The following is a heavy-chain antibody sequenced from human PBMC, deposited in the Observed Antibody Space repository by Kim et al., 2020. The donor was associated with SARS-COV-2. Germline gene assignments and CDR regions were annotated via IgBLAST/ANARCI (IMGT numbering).Heavy chain of an antibody. V-gene: IGHV3-74*01. D-gene: IGHD3-10*01. CDR3: GRAQHGSGKGVLDL. CDR2: IGRDGITA. J-gene: IGHJ3*01. CDR1: GFTFANHW. Sequence: GGSLRLSCAASGFTFANHWIHWFRQEPGKGLVWVSRIGRDGITADYAGSVKGRFFISRDNAKNTVYLQMNSLRVEDTAVYYCGRAQHGSGKGVLDLWGQGTLVTVS.